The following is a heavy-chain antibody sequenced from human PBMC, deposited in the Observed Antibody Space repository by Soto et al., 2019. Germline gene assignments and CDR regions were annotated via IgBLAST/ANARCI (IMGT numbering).Heavy chain of an antibody. CDR2: IYYSGST. CDR3: ARDVGVGATPYYFDY. D-gene: IGHD1-26*01. J-gene: IGHJ4*02. V-gene: IGHV4-30-4*01. Sequence: SETLSLTCTVSGGSISSGDYYWSWIRQPPGKGLEWIGYIYYSGSTYYNPSLKSRVTISVDTSKNQFSLKLSSVTAADTAVYYCARDVGVGATPYYFDYWGQGTLVTVSS. CDR1: GGSISSGDYY.